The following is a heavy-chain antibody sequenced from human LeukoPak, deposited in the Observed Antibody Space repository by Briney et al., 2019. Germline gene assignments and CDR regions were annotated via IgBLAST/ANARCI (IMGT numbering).Heavy chain of an antibody. D-gene: IGHD5-24*01. J-gene: IGHJ4*02. CDR1: GGTFSSYA. V-gene: IGHV1-69*04. CDR2: IIPIFGIA. Sequence: SMKVSCKASGGTFSSYAISWVRQAPGQGLEWMGRIIPIFGIANYAQKFQGRVTITADKSTSTAYMELSSLRSEDTAVYYCARDRGDGYIWGRYFDYWGQGTLVTVSS. CDR3: ARDRGDGYIWGRYFDY.